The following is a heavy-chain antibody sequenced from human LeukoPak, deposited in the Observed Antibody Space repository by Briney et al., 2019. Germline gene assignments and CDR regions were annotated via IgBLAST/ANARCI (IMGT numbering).Heavy chain of an antibody. CDR1: GYTFTGYY. V-gene: IGHV1-2*02. CDR3: ARDWGSTPAAMPAYHNYMDV. D-gene: IGHD2-2*01. J-gene: IGHJ6*03. Sequence: GASVKVSCKASGYTFTGYYMHWVRQAPGQGLEWMGWINPNSGGTNYAQKFQGRVTMTRDTSISTAYMELSRLRSDDTAVYYCARDWGSTPAAMPAYHNYMDVWGKGTTVTISS. CDR2: INPNSGGT.